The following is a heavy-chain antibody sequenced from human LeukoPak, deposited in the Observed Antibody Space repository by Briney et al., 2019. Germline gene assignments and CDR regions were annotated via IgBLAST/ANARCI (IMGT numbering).Heavy chain of an antibody. CDR2: VGGGGQRT. J-gene: IGHJ4*02. V-gene: IGHV3-23*01. CDR3: AKDRGYYVDTGTINF. D-gene: IGHD3-22*01. Sequence: PGGSLRLSCAASGLSFGAHAMHWVRQAPGMGLEWVSGVGGGGQRTHYADSVKGRFTISRDNSKNMLYLQMNSLRAEDTAIYYCAKDRGYYVDTGTINFWGQGTLVTVSS. CDR1: GLSFGAHA.